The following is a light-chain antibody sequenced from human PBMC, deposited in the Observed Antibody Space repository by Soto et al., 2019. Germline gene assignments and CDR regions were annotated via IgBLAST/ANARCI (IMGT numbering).Light chain of an antibody. CDR2: DVS. CDR3: CSYVGSYSYV. V-gene: IGLV2-11*01. CDR1: SSDVGDYNS. Sequence: QSVLTQPRSVSGSPGQSVTVSCIGTSSDVGDYNSVSWYQQHPGKAPKLMIYDVSKRPSGVPDRFSGSKSGNTASLTISGLEAADEADYYCCSYVGSYSYVFGIGTKVTVL. J-gene: IGLJ1*01.